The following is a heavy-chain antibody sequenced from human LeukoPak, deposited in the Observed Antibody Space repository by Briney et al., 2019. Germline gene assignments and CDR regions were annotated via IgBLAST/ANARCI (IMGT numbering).Heavy chain of an antibody. CDR1: GFTVSSNY. J-gene: IGHJ4*02. V-gene: IGHV3-53*01. CDR3: ARGIAAAGTALFN. D-gene: IGHD6-13*01. CDR2: IYSDGST. Sequence: GGSLRLSCAVSGFTVSSNYMSWVRQAPGKGLEWVSVIYSDGSTYSADSADSVKGRFTVSRDNSKNTLYLQIKSLRAEDTAVYYCARGIAAAGTALFNWGQGTLVTVSS.